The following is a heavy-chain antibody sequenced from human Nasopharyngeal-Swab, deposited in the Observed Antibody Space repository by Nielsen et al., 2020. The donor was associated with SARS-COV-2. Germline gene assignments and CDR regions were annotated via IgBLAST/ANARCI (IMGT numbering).Heavy chain of an antibody. CDR1: GYTFTGYY. J-gene: IGHJ6*02. D-gene: IGHD3-3*01. CDR3: ARGGDFWSGWELDYFYYYGMDV. V-gene: IGHV1-2*06. CDR2: INPNSGGT. Sequence: ASVKVSCKASGYTFTGYYLHWVRQAPGQGLEWMGRINPNSGGTNYAQKFQGRVTMTRDTSISTVYMELSRLRFGDTAVYYCARGGDFWSGWELDYFYYYGMDVWGQGTTVTVSS.